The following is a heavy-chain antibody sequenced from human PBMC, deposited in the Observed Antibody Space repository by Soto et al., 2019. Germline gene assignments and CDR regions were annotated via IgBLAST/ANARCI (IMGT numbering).Heavy chain of an antibody. Sequence: TLSLTCSVSGGSIISGGYYWSWIRQHPGKGLEWIGYIYYSGSTYYNPSLKSRVTISVDTSKNQFSLKLSSVTAADTAVYYCAKSQSPMVRGVIEAFDYWGQGTLVTVSS. V-gene: IGHV4-31*03. J-gene: IGHJ4*02. D-gene: IGHD3-10*01. CDR2: IYYSGST. CDR1: GGSIISGGYY. CDR3: AKSQSPMVRGVIEAFDY.